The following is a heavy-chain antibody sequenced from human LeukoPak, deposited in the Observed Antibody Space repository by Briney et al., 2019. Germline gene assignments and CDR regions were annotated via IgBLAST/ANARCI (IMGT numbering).Heavy chain of an antibody. CDR2: ISSSSSYI. V-gene: IGHV3-21*01. CDR3: AGPVGAITSAFDI. Sequence: PGGSLRLSCAASGFTFSSYSMNWVRQAPGKGLEWVSSISSSSSYIYYADSVKGRFTISRDNAKNSLYLQMNSLRAEDTAVYYCAGPVGAITSAFDIWGQGTMVTVSS. D-gene: IGHD1-26*01. J-gene: IGHJ3*02. CDR1: GFTFSSYS.